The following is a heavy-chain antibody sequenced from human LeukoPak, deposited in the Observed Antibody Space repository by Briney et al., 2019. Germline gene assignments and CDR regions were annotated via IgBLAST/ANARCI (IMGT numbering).Heavy chain of an antibody. CDR2: IYPGDSDT. J-gene: IGHJ4*02. CDR1: GYSFTSYW. Sequence: PWESLKISCKGSGYSFTSYWIGWVRQMPGKGLEWMGIIYPGDSDTRYSPSFQGQVTISADKSISTAYLQWSSLKASDTAMYYCARPLNQYSSGWYFYYWGQGTLVTVSS. V-gene: IGHV5-51*01. CDR3: ARPLNQYSSGWYFYY. D-gene: IGHD6-19*01.